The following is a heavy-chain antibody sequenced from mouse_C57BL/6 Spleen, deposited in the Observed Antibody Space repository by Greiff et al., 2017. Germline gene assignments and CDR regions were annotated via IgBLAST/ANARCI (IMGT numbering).Heavy chain of an antibody. Sequence: VQRVESGAELARPGASVKLSCTASGYTFTSYGISWVKQRTGQGLEWIGEIYPRSGNTYYNEKFKGKATLTADKSSSTAYMELRSLTSEDSAVYFCARGGTTVVGDFDYWGQGTTLTVSS. CDR1: GYTFTSYG. V-gene: IGHV1-81*01. CDR3: ARGGTTVVGDFDY. D-gene: IGHD1-1*01. CDR2: IYPRSGNT. J-gene: IGHJ2*01.